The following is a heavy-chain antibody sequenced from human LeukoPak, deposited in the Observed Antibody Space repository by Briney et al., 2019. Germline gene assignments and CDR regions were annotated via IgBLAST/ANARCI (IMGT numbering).Heavy chain of an antibody. D-gene: IGHD3-3*01. CDR1: GFTFSIYG. CDR3: AKDLGVQWRLPYHFDY. Sequence: GGSLRLSCAASGFTFSIYGMHWVRHAPGKGLEWVAVISYDGSNKYYADSVKGRFTISRDNSKKTLYLQMNSLRGEDTAVYYCAKDLGVQWRLPYHFDYWGQGTLVTVSS. J-gene: IGHJ4*02. CDR2: ISYDGSNK. V-gene: IGHV3-30*18.